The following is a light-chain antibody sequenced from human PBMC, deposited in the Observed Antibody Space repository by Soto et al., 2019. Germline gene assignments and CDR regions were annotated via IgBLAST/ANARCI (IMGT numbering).Light chain of an antibody. Sequence: EIVMTQSPATLSVSPGERATLSCRASQSVSSNLAWYQQKPGQAPRLLIYGASTRATGIPARFSGSGSGTEFTLTISSLQYEDFAVYYCQQYNNWPPGTFGPGTTVDIK. J-gene: IGKJ3*01. CDR1: QSVSSN. V-gene: IGKV3-15*01. CDR2: GAS. CDR3: QQYNNWPPGT.